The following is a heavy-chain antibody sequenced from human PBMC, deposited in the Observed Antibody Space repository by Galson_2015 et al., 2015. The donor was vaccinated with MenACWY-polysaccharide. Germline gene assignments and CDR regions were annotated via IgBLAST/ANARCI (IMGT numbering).Heavy chain of an antibody. Sequence: SETLSLTCTVSGGSISSINYYWGWIRQPPGKGLQWIGSIYYSGRTYYNPSLKSRITISVDTSKNQFSLQLSSVTAADTAVHYCARLGVVVVPAADKLYWFDPWGQGTLVTVSS. CDR3: ARLGVVVVPAADKLYWFDP. J-gene: IGHJ5*02. CDR2: IYYSGRT. D-gene: IGHD2-2*01. V-gene: IGHV4-39*01. CDR1: GGSISSINYY.